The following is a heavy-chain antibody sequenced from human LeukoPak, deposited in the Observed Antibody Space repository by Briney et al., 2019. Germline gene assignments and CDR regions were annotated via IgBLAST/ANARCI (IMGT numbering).Heavy chain of an antibody. V-gene: IGHV1-2*02. Sequence: ASVSVSCKASGYTFTPYYMHWVRQAPGQRLEWMGGINPNIGGTNYAQDFHGRVTMTRDTSISTAYMELSRLRSDGTAVYYCARAGDSGHLAWGQGTLVTVSS. CDR3: ARAGDSGHLA. CDR1: GYTFTPYY. CDR2: INPNIGGT. D-gene: IGHD1-26*01. J-gene: IGHJ5*02.